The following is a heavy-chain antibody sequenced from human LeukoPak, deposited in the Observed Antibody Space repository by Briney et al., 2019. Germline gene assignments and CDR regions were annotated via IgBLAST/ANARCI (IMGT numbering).Heavy chain of an antibody. J-gene: IGHJ3*02. D-gene: IGHD4-17*01. V-gene: IGHV3-7*03. CDR2: IKEDGSEQ. CDR1: GFTFSIYW. CDR3: ARDTDLRYDFGHYGDAFDI. Sequence: GGSLRLSCAASGFTFSIYWMSWVRQAPGKGLEWVANIKEDGSEQNYVDSVKGRFTISRDNAKNSLYLEMNSLRAEDTALYYCARDTDLRYDFGHYGDAFDIWGQGTMVTVAA.